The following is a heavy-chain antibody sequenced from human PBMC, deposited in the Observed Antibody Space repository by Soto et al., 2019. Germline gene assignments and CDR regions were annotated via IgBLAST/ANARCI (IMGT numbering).Heavy chain of an antibody. J-gene: IGHJ4*02. V-gene: IGHV3-23*01. CDR1: GFTFSSYA. CDR3: AKDPLKIAYCGGDCYSVSGYFDY. Sequence: EVQLLESGGGLVQPGGSLRLSCAASGFTFSSYAMSWVRQAPGKGLEWVSAISGSGGSTYYADSVKGRFTISRDNSKNTMYLQMNSLRAEDTAVYYCAKDPLKIAYCGGDCYSVSGYFDYWGRGTLVTVSS. CDR2: ISGSGGST. D-gene: IGHD2-21*01.